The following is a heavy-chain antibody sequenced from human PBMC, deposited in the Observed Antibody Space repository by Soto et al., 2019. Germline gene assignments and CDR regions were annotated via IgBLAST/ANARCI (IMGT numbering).Heavy chain of an antibody. CDR3: ARGGQGLLRYFDWLPRLFGF. Sequence: QVQLQQWGAGLLKPSETLSLTCAVYGGSFSGYYWSWIRQPPGKGLEWIGEINHSGSTNYNPSLKSRVSLSVDTSKIQLSLKLGSVTAADTAVYYCARGGQGLLRYFDWLPRLFGFWGQGTLVTVSS. CDR1: GGSFSGYY. D-gene: IGHD3-9*01. J-gene: IGHJ4*02. V-gene: IGHV4-34*01. CDR2: INHSGST.